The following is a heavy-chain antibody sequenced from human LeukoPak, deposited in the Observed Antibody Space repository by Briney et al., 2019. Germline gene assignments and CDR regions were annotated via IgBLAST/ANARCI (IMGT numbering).Heavy chain of an antibody. D-gene: IGHD5-12*01. CDR2: ISSSSSYI. CDR3: ARGPQVATLEPFDY. J-gene: IGHJ4*02. Sequence: PGGSLRLSCAASGFTFSSYSMNWVRQAPGKGREWGSSISSSSSYIYYADSVKGGFTISRDNAKNSLYLQMNSLRAEDTAVYYCARGPQVATLEPFDYWGQGTLVTVSS. V-gene: IGHV3-21*01. CDR1: GFTFSSYS.